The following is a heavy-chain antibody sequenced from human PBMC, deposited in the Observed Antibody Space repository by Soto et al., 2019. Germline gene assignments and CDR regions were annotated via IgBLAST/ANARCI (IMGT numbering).Heavy chain of an antibody. CDR1: GFPFSSYW. D-gene: IGHD3-22*01. CDR2: INSDGSST. V-gene: IGHV3-74*01. J-gene: IGHJ3*02. Sequence: GGSLRLSCAASGFPFSSYWMHWVRQAPGKGLVWVSRINSDGSSTSYADSVKGRFTISRDNAKNTLYLQMNSLRAEDTAVYYCARGRMVYDSSGYDAFDIWGQGTMVTVSS. CDR3: ARGRMVYDSSGYDAFDI.